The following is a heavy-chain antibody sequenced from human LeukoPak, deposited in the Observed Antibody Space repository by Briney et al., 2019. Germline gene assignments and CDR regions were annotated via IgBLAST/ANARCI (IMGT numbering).Heavy chain of an antibody. CDR3: ARRRVRGVIIYPIFDY. J-gene: IGHJ4*02. CDR1: GGSFSGYY. V-gene: IGHV4-34*01. CDR2: INHSGST. D-gene: IGHD3-10*01. Sequence: PSETLSLTCAVYGGSFSGYYWSWLRQPPGKGLEWIGEINHSGSTNYNPSLKSRVTISVDTSKNQFSLKLSSVTAADTAVYYCARRRVRGVIIYPIFDYWGQGTLVTVSS.